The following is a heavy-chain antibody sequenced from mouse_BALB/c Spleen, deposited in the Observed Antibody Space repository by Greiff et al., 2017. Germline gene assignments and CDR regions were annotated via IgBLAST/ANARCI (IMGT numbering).Heavy chain of an antibody. V-gene: IGHV5-17*02. CDR2: ISSGSSTI. CDR1: GFTFSSFG. D-gene: IGHD1-2*01. CDR3: ARSPLTTATYYFDY. Sequence: EVHLVESGGGLVQPGGSRKLSCAASGFTFSSFGMHWVRQAPEKGLEWVAYISSGSSTIYYADTVKGRFTIPRDNPKNTLFLQMTSLRSEETAMYYWARSPLTTATYYFDYRGQGTPPPVSS. J-gene: IGHJ2*01.